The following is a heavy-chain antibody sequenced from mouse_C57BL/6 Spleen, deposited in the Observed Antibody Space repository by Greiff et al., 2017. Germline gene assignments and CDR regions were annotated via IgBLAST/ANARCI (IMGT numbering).Heavy chain of an antibody. V-gene: IGHV5-6*01. CDR1: GFTFSSYG. J-gene: IGHJ2*01. D-gene: IGHD4-1*01. CDR3: ARHVGREVACFDY. CDR2: ISSGGSYT. Sequence: EVQGVESGGDLVKPGGSLKLSCAASGFTFSSYGMSWVRQTPDKRLEWVATISSGGSYTYYSDSVKGRLTIARDTAKSTLYLQMSSLKSEDTAMYYCARHVGREVACFDYWGQGTTLTVSS.